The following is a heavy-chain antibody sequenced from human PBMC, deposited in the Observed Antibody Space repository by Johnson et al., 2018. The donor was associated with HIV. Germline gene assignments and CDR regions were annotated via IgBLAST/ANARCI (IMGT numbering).Heavy chain of an antibody. D-gene: IGHD4-23*01. V-gene: IGHV3-30*19. CDR3: ARERGYFGNPAFDI. CDR1: GFTFSSYG. J-gene: IGHJ3*02. CDR2: IWYDGSNK. Sequence: QVQLVESGGGVVQPGRSLRLSCTASGFTFSSYGIHWVRQAPGKGLEWVALIWYDGSNKFYADSVKGRFTISRDNYKNTLYLQMNSLRTEDTAMYYCARERGYFGNPAFDIWGQGTMVTVSS.